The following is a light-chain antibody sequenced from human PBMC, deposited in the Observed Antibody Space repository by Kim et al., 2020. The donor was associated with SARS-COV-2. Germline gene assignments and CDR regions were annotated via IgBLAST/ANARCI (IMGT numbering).Light chain of an antibody. CDR2: AAS. V-gene: IGKV3-20*01. CDR1: QSISRTF. CDR3: QRFSTSPPAYT. J-gene: IGKJ2*01. Sequence: PGERATLSCSASQSISRTFVTWYQQNLGQAPRLLIFAASSRAAGTTDMFSGSGSGTDFTLTISRVEPDDFAVYYCQRFSTSPPAYTFGQGTKLGI.